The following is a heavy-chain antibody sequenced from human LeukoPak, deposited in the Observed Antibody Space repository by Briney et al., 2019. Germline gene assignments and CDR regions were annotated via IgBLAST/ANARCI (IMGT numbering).Heavy chain of an antibody. CDR2: ISGSGGST. CDR3: AGSYYLLRFDY. D-gene: IGHD2-15*01. CDR1: GFTFSSYA. V-gene: IGHV3-23*01. J-gene: IGHJ4*02. Sequence: GGSLRLSCAASGFTFSSYAMSWVRQAPGKGLEWVSAISGSGGSTYYADSVKGRFTISRDNSKNTLYLQMNSLRAEDTVVYYCAGSYYLLRFDYWGQGTLVTVSS.